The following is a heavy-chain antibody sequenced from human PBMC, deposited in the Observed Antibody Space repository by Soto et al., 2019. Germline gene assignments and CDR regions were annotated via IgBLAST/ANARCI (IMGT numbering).Heavy chain of an antibody. V-gene: IGHV3-48*01. D-gene: IGHD3-16*02. J-gene: IGHJ3*02. CDR3: AREGETFGGVIVNDAFDI. Sequence: GGSLRLSCAASGFTFSSYSMNWVRQAPGKGLEWVSYISSSSSTIYYADSVKGRFTISRDNAKNSLYLQMNSLRAEDTAVYYCAREGETFGGVIVNDAFDIWGQGTMVTVSS. CDR1: GFTFSSYS. CDR2: ISSSSSTI.